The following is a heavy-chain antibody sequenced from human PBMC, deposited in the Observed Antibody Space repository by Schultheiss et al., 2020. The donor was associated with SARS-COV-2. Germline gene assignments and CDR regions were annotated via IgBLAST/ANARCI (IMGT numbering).Heavy chain of an antibody. CDR3: ARRVGGSRLDY. V-gene: IGHV3-30*05. Sequence: GESLKISCAASGFTFSTYGIHWVRQAPGKGLEWVAVISYDGSNKYYADSVKGRFTISRDNSKNTLYLQMNSLRAEDTAVYYCARRVGGSRLDYWGQGTLVTVSS. J-gene: IGHJ4*02. CDR1: GFTFSTYG. CDR2: ISYDGSNK. D-gene: IGHD6-25*01.